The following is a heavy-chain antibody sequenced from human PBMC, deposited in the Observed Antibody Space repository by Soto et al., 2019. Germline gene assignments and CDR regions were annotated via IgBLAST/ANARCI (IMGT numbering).Heavy chain of an antibody. V-gene: IGHV4-31*03. D-gene: IGHD6-13*01. J-gene: IGHJ6*02. Sequence: SETLSLTCTVSGGSISSGGYYWSWIRQHPGKGLEWIGYIYYSGSTYYNPSLKSRVTISVDTSKNQFSLKLSSVTAADTAVYYCARDSQQPPYYYGMDVWGQGTKVTVSS. CDR3: ARDSQQPPYYYGMDV. CDR2: IYYSGST. CDR1: GGSISSGGYY.